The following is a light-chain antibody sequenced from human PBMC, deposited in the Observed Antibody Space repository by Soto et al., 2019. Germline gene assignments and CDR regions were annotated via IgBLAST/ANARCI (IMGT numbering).Light chain of an antibody. Sequence: DIQMTQSPSSLSTTVGDRVTITCRASQGISTYLNWYQQKPGKAPKLLIYAASSLQSGVPSRFSGSGSETDVTLTISSLQPEDFATYSCQQSYSTTWTFGQGTKVDIK. J-gene: IGKJ1*01. CDR1: QGISTY. V-gene: IGKV1-39*01. CDR3: QQSYSTTWT. CDR2: AAS.